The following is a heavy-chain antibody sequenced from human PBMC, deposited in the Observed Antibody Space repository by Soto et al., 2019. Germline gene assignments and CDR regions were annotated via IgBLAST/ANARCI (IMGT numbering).Heavy chain of an antibody. CDR1: GITFSSYA. V-gene: IGHV3-30-3*01. J-gene: IGHJ2*01. CDR3: ARELWYFDL. Sequence: QVQLVESGGGVVQPGRSLRLSCAASGITFSSYAIHRVRQAPGKGLEWVAVISYDGSNKYYADSAKGRFTISRDNSKNTLYLQMNSLRAEDTAVYYCARELWYFDLWGRGTLVTVSS. CDR2: ISYDGSNK.